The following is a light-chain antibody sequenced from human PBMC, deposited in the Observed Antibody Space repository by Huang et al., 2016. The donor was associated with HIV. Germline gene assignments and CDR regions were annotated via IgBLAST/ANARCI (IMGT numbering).Light chain of an antibody. J-gene: IGKJ1*01. CDR1: QTSRY. Sequence: EIVLTQTPGTPSLSPGERATLSCRTSQTSRYLAWYKQKPAQTPRHLSNDASRRGTGVPDRFSGSGAGTEFTLTISRLEPEDFAVYYCQQYAASRWTFGQGTKVEIK. V-gene: IGKV3-20*01. CDR3: QQYAASRWT. CDR2: DAS.